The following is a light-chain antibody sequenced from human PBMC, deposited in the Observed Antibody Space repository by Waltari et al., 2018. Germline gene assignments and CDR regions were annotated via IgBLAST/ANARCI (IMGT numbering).Light chain of an antibody. CDR1: SSDVGGYNY. J-gene: IGLJ3*02. CDR3: SSYTSSSTLL. CDR2: DVS. V-gene: IGLV2-14*01. Sequence: QSALTQPASVSGSPGQSITISCTGTSSDVGGYNYVSWYQQHPGKAPKLIIYDVSKRPSGVSHRFSGSKSGNTASLTISGLQAEDEADFYCSSYTSSSTLLFGGGTKLTVL.